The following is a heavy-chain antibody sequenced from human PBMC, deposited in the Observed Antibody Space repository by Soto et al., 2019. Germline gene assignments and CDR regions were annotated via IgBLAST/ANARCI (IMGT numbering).Heavy chain of an antibody. CDR1: GFTFSNAW. Sequence: WGSLRLSCAASGFTFSNAWMCWVRQAPGKGLEWVGRIKSNTNGGTTDYAAPVKGRFTLSRDDSKNMLYLQMSSVKTEDTAVYYCTTDYPRKKKWGQGTPVTVSS. V-gene: IGHV3-15*01. CDR2: IKSNTNGGTT. J-gene: IGHJ4*02. CDR3: TTDYPRKKK.